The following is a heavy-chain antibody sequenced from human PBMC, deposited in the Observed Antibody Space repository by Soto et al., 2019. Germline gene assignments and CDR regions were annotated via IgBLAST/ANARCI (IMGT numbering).Heavy chain of an antibody. CDR2: INGEGTIT. D-gene: IGHD6-19*01. Sequence: EAQLVESGGGLVQPGESLRLSCAASGFSFNNYYMHWVRQAPGTGLVWVSRINGEGTITSYADSVKGRFTISRDNAKNTLYLQMNSLRAEDAAVYYCTRGGAVAAVDIWGQGQWSPSLQ. V-gene: IGHV3-74*01. J-gene: IGHJ3*02. CDR3: TRGGAVAAVDI. CDR1: GFSFNNYY.